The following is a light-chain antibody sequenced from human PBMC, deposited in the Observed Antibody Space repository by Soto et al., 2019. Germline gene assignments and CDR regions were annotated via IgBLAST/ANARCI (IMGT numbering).Light chain of an antibody. CDR1: QSISSW. CDR3: QQYNSYRT. CDR2: DAS. J-gene: IGKJ1*01. Sequence: DIQMTQSPSTLSASVGDRVNITCRASQSISSWLAWYQQKPGKAPKLLIYDASSLESGVPSRFSGSGSGTEFTLTISSLQPDDFATYYCQQYNSYRTFGQGTKVDIK. V-gene: IGKV1-5*01.